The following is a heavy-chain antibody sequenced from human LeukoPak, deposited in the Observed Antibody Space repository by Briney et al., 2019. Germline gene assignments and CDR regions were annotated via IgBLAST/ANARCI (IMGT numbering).Heavy chain of an antibody. CDR1: GFTFSGST. V-gene: IGHV3-73*01. Sequence: PGGSLRLSCAASGFTFSGSTMHWVRQASGKGLEWVGRIRSKANSYATAYAASVNGRFTISRDDSKNTAYLQMNSLKTEDTAVYYCTRLDGSGTSYNVDQWGQGTLVTVSS. CDR2: IRSKANSYAT. D-gene: IGHD3-10*01. CDR3: TRLDGSGTSYNVDQ. J-gene: IGHJ4*02.